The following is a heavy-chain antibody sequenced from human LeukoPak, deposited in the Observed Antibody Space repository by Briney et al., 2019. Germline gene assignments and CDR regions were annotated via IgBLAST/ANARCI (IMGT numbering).Heavy chain of an antibody. J-gene: IGHJ6*02. V-gene: IGHV3-15*01. CDR3: TTHLRNYYNFGMDV. CDR1: GFTFSNAW. D-gene: IGHD2/OR15-2a*01. CDR2: IKSQTNGGTT. Sequence: GGSLILSCAASGFTFSNAWMSWVRQAPGKGLEWVGRIKSQTNGGTTDYAAPVKVRFTISRDDSKNTLYLQMNSLKTEDTAVYYCTTHLRNYYNFGMDVWGQGTSVTVSS.